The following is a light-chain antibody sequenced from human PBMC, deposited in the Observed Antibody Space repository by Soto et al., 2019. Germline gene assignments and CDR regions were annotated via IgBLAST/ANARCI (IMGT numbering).Light chain of an antibody. J-gene: IGKJ2*01. CDR2: AAS. CDR3: QQLNTYPVT. Sequence: DIQLTQSPSFLSASVGDRVTITCRASQGISSYLAWYQQKPGKAPKLLIYAASTLQSGVPSRFSGSGSGTEFTLTISSRQPEDVATYYCQQLNTYPVTFGQGTKLEIK. V-gene: IGKV1-9*01. CDR1: QGISSY.